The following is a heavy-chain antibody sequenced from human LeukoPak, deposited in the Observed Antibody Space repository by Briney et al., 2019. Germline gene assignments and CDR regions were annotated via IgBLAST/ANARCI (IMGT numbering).Heavy chain of an antibody. CDR3: ARVGYYHDAFDI. D-gene: IGHD3-10*01. CDR1: GFTFSSYA. J-gene: IGHJ3*02. CDR2: ISYDGSNK. Sequence: GGSLRLSCAASGFTFSSYAMRWVRQAPGKGLEWVAVISYDGSNKYYADSVKGRFTISRDNSKNTLYLQMNSLRAEDTAVYYCARVGYYHDAFDIWGQGTMVTVSS. V-gene: IGHV3-30*04.